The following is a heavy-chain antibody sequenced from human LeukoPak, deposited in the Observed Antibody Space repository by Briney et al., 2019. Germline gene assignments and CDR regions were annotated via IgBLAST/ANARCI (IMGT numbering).Heavy chain of an antibody. CDR3: ARAATVTTAGAFDI. Sequence: ASVKVSCKASGYTFTSYDINWVRQATGQGLEWMGWFNPENGNTNYAQKVQGRVTMTADTSTSTSYMELRSLRSDDTAVYYCARAATVTTAGAFDIWGQGTMVTVSS. J-gene: IGHJ3*02. V-gene: IGHV1-18*01. D-gene: IGHD4-11*01. CDR2: FNPENGNT. CDR1: GYTFTSYD.